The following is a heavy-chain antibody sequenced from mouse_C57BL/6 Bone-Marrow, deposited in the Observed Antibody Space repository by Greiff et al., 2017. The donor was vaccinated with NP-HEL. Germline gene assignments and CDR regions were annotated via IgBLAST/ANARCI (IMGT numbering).Heavy chain of an antibody. D-gene: IGHD2-13*01. CDR3: AKNGDYGQFYYARDY. Sequence: QVQLQQSGPGLVQPSQSLSITCTVSGFSLTRYGVHWVRQSPGKGLEWLGVIWSGGSTDYNAAFMSRLSITKDNSKSQVFFKMNSRQADDTAIYYCAKNGDYGQFYYARDYWGQGTSVTVSS. CDR1: GFSLTRYG. J-gene: IGHJ4*01. CDR2: IWSGGST. V-gene: IGHV2-5*01.